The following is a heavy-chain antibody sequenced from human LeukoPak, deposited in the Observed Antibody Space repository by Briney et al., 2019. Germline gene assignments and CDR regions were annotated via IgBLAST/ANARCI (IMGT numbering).Heavy chain of an antibody. J-gene: IGHJ6*02. CDR2: IWYDGSNK. V-gene: IGHV3-33*01. CDR3: ARDRNYGDYAYYYGMDV. D-gene: IGHD4-17*01. CDR1: GFTFSSYG. Sequence: GGSLRLSCAASGFTFSSYGMHWVRQAPGKGLEWVAVIWYDGSNKYYADSVKGRFTISRDNSKNTLYLQMNGLRAEDTAVYYCARDRNYGDYAYYYGMDVWGQGTTVTVSS.